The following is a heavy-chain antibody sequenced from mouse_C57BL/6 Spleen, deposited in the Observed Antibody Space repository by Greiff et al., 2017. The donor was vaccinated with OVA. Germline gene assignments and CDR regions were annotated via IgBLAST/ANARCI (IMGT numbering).Heavy chain of an antibody. D-gene: IGHD1-1*01. CDR3: ARSGSRNGSSYGY. CDR1: GYAFRSSW. J-gene: IGHJ2*01. CDR2: IYPGDGDT. V-gene: IGHV1-82*01. Sequence: VQLQQSGPELVKPGASVKISCKASGYAFRSSWMNWVKQRPGKGLEWIGRIYPGDGDTNYNGKFKGKATLTADKSSSTAYLQLSSLTSEDSAVYFCARSGSRNGSSYGYWGQGTTLTVSS.